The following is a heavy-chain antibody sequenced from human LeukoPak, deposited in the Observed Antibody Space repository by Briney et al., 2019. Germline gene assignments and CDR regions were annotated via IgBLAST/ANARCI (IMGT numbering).Heavy chain of an antibody. D-gene: IGHD6-19*01. J-gene: IGHJ3*02. CDR3: ARWSVAVAGTASSAFDI. V-gene: IGHV4-4*07. CDR1: GGSISNYY. Sequence: SETLSLTCTVPGGSISNYYWSWIRQPAGKGMEWIGRIYSSGSTNYNPSHKSRVTMSVDTSKNQFSLKLSSVTAADTAVYYCARWSVAVAGTASSAFDIWGQGTMVTVSS. CDR2: IYSSGST.